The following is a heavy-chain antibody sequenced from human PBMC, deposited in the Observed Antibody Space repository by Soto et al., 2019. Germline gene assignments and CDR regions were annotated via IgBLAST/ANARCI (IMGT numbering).Heavy chain of an antibody. CDR3: ARGPNPYYFDY. J-gene: IGHJ4*02. Sequence: ASVKLSCTASGYTFTSSGISWVRQAPGQRLEWMGWINADNGNTKYAQQFQGRVTITRDTSASTAYMELSSLRSEDTAVYYCARGPNPYYFDYWGQGTLVTVSS. V-gene: IGHV1-3*01. CDR1: GYTFTSSG. CDR2: INADNGNT.